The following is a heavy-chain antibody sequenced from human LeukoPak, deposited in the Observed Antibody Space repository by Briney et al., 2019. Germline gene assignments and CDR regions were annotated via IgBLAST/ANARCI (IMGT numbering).Heavy chain of an antibody. V-gene: IGHV1-46*01. CDR1: GYTFTSYG. CDR2: INPSGGST. J-gene: IGHJ6*03. D-gene: IGHD5-18*01. CDR3: AMDTAMGNSYYYMDV. Sequence: AASVKVSCKASGYTFTSYGISWVRQAPGQGLEWMGIINPSGGSTSYAQKFQGRVTMTRDMSTSTVYMELSSLRSEDTAVYYCAMDTAMGNSYYYMDVWGKGTTVTVSS.